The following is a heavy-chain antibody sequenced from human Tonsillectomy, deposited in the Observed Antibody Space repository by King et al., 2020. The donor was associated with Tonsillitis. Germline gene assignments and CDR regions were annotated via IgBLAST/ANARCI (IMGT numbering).Heavy chain of an antibody. J-gene: IGHJ4*02. D-gene: IGHD6-13*01. CDR3: ARGSNIAAAGTGYYFDY. CDR1: GGSISSYY. Sequence: VQLQESGPGLVKPSENLSLTCTVSGGSISSYYWSWIRQPPGKGLEWIGYIYDSGSTNYNPSLKSRGTISVDTSENQLSLQLSSVTAADTAAYYCARGSNIAAAGTGYYFDYWGQGTLVTVSS. V-gene: IGHV4-59*01. CDR2: IYDSGST.